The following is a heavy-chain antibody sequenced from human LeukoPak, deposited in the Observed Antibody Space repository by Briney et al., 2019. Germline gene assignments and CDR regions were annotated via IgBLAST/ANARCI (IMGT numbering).Heavy chain of an antibody. Sequence: PSETLSLTCTVSGGSISSSTYYWGWIRQPPGKGLEWIGSIYYSGSTYYNPSLKSRVTISVDTSKNQFSLKLSSVTAADTAVYYCAGRTPFNGSGNYEYYFDYWGQGTLVTVSP. V-gene: IGHV4-39*01. D-gene: IGHD3-10*01. CDR3: AGRTPFNGSGNYEYYFDY. J-gene: IGHJ4*02. CDR1: GGSISSSTYY. CDR2: IYYSGST.